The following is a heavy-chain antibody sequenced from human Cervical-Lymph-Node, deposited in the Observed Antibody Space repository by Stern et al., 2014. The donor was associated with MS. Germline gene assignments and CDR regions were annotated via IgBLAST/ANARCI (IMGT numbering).Heavy chain of an antibody. J-gene: IGHJ4*02. CDR3: ARGIVVAATRPFDY. Sequence: QVQLQQWGAGLLKPSETLSLTCAVYGGSFSGYYWSWIRQPPGKGLEWIGEINHSGSTNYNPSLKSRVTISVDTSKNQFPLKLSSVTAADTAVYYCARGIVVAATRPFDYWGQGTLVTVSS. CDR1: GGSFSGYY. V-gene: IGHV4-34*01. CDR2: INHSGST. D-gene: IGHD2-15*01.